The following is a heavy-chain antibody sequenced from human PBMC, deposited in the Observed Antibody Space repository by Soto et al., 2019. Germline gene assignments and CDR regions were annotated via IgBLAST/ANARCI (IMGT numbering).Heavy chain of an antibody. CDR3: ASLITMVRGVNPYYYYYGMDV. Sequence: ASVKVSCKASGGTFSSYAISWVRQAPGQGLEWMGGIIPIFGTANYAQKFQGRVTITADESTSTAYMELSSLRSGDTAVYYCASLITMVRGVNPYYYYYGMDVWGQGTTVTVSS. D-gene: IGHD3-10*01. J-gene: IGHJ6*02. CDR1: GGTFSSYA. CDR2: IIPIFGTA. V-gene: IGHV1-69*13.